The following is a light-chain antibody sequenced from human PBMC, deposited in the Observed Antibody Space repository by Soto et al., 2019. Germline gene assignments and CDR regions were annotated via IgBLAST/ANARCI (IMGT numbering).Light chain of an antibody. V-gene: IGLV1-44*01. CDR2: SNN. Sequence: QSVLTQPPSASGTPGQRVTISCSGSNSNIGSNTVNWYQQLPGTAPKLLIYSNNQRPSGVPVRFSGSKSGTSASLAISGLQSEDEADYYCAAWDDSLNGPNVVFGGGTKLTVL. CDR1: NSNIGSNT. J-gene: IGLJ2*01. CDR3: AAWDDSLNGPNVV.